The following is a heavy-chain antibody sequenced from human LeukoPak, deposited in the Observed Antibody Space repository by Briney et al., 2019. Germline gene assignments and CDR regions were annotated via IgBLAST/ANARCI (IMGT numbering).Heavy chain of an antibody. CDR1: GFTFNNYA. J-gene: IGHJ3*02. V-gene: IGHV3-30*18. Sequence: GGSLRLSCGASGFTFNNYAMHWVRQAPGKGLEWVALISYDGSNKNYADSVKGRFTISRDNSKNTLYLQMNSLRAEDTAVYYCAKDRGDSYGLGAFDIWGQGTMVTVSS. CDR3: AKDRGDSYGLGAFDI. D-gene: IGHD2-21*02. CDR2: ISYDGSNK.